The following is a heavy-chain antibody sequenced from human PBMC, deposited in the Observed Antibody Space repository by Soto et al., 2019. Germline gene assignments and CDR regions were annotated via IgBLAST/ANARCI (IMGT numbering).Heavy chain of an antibody. CDR1: GYTFTNYA. Sequence: ASVKVSCKASGYTFTNYAIGWVRQAPGQRLEWMGWINAGNGNTKYSQKFQGRVTITRDTSASTAYMELSSLRSEDTAVYYCARDHGGYCSGGSCAWFDPWGQGTLVTVSS. CDR3: ARDHGGYCSGGSCAWFDP. D-gene: IGHD2-15*01. CDR2: INAGNGNT. J-gene: IGHJ5*02. V-gene: IGHV1-3*01.